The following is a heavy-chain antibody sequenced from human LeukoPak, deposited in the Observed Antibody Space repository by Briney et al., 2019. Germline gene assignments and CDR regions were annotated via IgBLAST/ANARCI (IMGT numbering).Heavy chain of an antibody. D-gene: IGHD3-10*01. J-gene: IGHJ4*02. V-gene: IGHV3-23*01. CDR1: GFTFSSSA. CDR2: ISGSGDRT. Sequence: PGGSLRLSCAASGFTFSSSAMSWVRQAPGKGLEWVSTISGSGDRTYYADSVKGRFTISRDNSKNTLFLHMNSLRAEDTAVYSCAKGYYGSGRHGWFDYWGQGTLVTVSS. CDR3: AKGYYGSGRHGWFDY.